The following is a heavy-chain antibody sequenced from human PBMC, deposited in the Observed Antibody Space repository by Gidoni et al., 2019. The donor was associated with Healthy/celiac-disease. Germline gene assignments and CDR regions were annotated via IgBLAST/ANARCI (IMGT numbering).Heavy chain of an antibody. D-gene: IGHD6-19*01. Sequence: EVQLVESGGGLVKPGGSLRLSCAASGFTFSSYSMNWVRQAPGKGLEWVSSISSSSSYIYYADSVKGRFTISRDNAKNSLYLQMNSLRAEDTAVYYCARERGAVAGTYYYYYGMDVWGQGTTVTVSS. J-gene: IGHJ6*02. CDR2: ISSSSSYI. CDR1: GFTFSSYS. CDR3: ARERGAVAGTYYYYYGMDV. V-gene: IGHV3-21*01.